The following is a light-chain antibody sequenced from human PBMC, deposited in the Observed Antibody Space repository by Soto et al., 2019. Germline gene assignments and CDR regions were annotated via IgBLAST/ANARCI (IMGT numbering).Light chain of an antibody. CDR2: DAS. CDR3: HHYNNWPPWT. CDR1: QSVSSN. V-gene: IGKV3-11*01. Sequence: ENVLTQSPATLSLSPGERATLSCRASQSVSSNLAWYQQKPGQAPRLLIYDASNRATGIPARFSGSGSGTDFTLTISSLQPEDFAVYYCHHYNNWPPWTFGQGTKVEIK. J-gene: IGKJ1*01.